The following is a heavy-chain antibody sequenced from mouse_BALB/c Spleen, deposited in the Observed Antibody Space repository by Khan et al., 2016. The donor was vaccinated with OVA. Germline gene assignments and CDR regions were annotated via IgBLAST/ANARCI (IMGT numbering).Heavy chain of an antibody. V-gene: IGHV3-8*02. D-gene: IGHD2-14*01. CDR1: GDSITSGY. Sequence: EVQLQESGPSLVKPSQTLSLTCSVSGDSITSGYWSWIRKFPGNKLEYMGYMIYSGNTYYNPSLKNRISITRHTSKNQYYLQLNSVTTEDTATYYCARSTYRYAFAYWGQGTLVTVSA. J-gene: IGHJ3*01. CDR2: MIYSGNT. CDR3: ARSTYRYAFAY.